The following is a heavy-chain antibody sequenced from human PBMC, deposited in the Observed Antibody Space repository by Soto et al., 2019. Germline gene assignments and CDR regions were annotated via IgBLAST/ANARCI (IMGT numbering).Heavy chain of an antibody. CDR1: GFTLSGYA. D-gene: IGHD6-6*01. J-gene: IGHJ6*03. V-gene: IGHV3-64*01. CDR3: ARRARPDFYYMDV. CDR2: ISSNGVGT. Sequence: DVQLAESGGGLAQPGGSLRLSCAASGFTLSGYAMDWVRQAPGKGLEYVSGISSNGVGTYYANSVQGRFTIPRDNSKNTVYLQMGSLRPEDMAVYYCARRARPDFYYMDVWGKGTTVTVSS.